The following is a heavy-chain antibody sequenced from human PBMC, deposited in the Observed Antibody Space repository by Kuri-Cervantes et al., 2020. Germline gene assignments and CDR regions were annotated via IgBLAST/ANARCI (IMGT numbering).Heavy chain of an antibody. CDR1: GGFISPDY. V-gene: IGHV4-4*07. CDR2: IYSGGST. J-gene: IGHJ4*02. CDR3: SSRRERAYFDC. Sequence: SDTLSHTCTVSGGFISPDYWSWIRQFAGKRLEWIGRIYSGGSTNYNPSLESRVTITVDTSKNQFSLKLSSVTAADTAVYYCSSRRERAYFDCWGQGTLVTVSS.